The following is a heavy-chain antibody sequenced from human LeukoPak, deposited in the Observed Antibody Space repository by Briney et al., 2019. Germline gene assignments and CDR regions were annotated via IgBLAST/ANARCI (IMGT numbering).Heavy chain of an antibody. CDR2: IYYSGST. CDR1: GGSISSYY. D-gene: IGHD2-15*01. CDR3: ARDGGYCSGGSCSDWFDP. Sequence: SETLSLTCTVSGGSISSYYWSWIRQPPGEGLEWIGYIYYSGSTNYNPSLKSRVTISVDTSKNQFSLKLSSVTAADTAVYYCARDGGYCSGGSCSDWFDPWGQGTLVTVSS. V-gene: IGHV4-59*01. J-gene: IGHJ5*02.